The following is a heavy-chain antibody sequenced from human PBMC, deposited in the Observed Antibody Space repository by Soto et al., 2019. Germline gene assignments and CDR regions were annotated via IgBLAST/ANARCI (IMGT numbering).Heavy chain of an antibody. Sequence: PGESLKISCKGSGYSFTSYWVTWVRQMPVKGLEWMGRIDPSDSYTNYNPPFQGHVTISVDKSISTAYLQWSSLKASDTAMYYCARLYGGNSGMDVWGQGTTVTVSS. CDR1: GYSFTSYW. CDR2: IDPSDSYT. V-gene: IGHV5-10-1*01. D-gene: IGHD4-17*01. J-gene: IGHJ6*02. CDR3: ARLYGGNSGMDV.